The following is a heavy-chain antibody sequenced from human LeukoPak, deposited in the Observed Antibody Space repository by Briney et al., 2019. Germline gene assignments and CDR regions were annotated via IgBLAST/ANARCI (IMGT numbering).Heavy chain of an antibody. D-gene: IGHD1-26*01. CDR2: IYTSGST. J-gene: IGHJ3*02. V-gene: IGHV4-4*07. Sequence: PSETLSLTCTVSGGSISSYYWSWIRQPAGKGLEWIGRIYTSGSTNYNHSLKSRVTMSVDTSKNRFSLKLSSVTAADTAVYYCATARVGATEDDAFDIWGQGTMVTVSS. CDR3: ATARVGATEDDAFDI. CDR1: GGSISSYY.